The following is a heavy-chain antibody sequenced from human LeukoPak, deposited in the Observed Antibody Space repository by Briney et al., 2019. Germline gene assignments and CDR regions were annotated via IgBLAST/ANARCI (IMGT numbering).Heavy chain of an antibody. CDR3: ARGRYMDV. V-gene: IGHV1-8*03. Sequence: ASVKVSCKASGYTFTSYDINWVRQATGQGLEWMGWMNPKSGDTGYEQKFQGRVTITRNSSISTVYMELNSLRSADTAVYYCARGRYMDVWGKGTTVTVSS. CDR1: GYTFTSYD. CDR2: MNPKSGDT. J-gene: IGHJ6*03.